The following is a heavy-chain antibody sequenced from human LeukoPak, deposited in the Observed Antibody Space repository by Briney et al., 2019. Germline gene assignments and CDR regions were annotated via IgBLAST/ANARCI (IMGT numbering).Heavy chain of an antibody. CDR2: IYYSGST. V-gene: IGHV4-59*08. Sequence: PSETLSLTCTVSGGSISSYYWSWIRQPPGKGLEWIGYIYYSGSTNYNPSLKSRVTISVDTSKNQFSLKLSSVTAADTAVYYCARTPLRLNWFDPWGQGTLVTVSS. J-gene: IGHJ5*02. D-gene: IGHD5/OR15-5a*01. CDR1: GGSISSYY. CDR3: ARTPLRLNWFDP.